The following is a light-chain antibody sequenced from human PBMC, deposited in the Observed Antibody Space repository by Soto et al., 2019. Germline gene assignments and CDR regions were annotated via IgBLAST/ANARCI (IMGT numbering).Light chain of an antibody. Sequence: IVMTQSPATLSVAPGGIVTFSCRASQGISKKVAWYQHKPGQAPRLLISAVSTGATGVPARFSGSGSGTAVTLTINSLQSEDCATYYCRQYHTWPVTFGGGTKVEIK. CDR2: AVS. CDR1: QGISKK. J-gene: IGKJ4*01. V-gene: IGKV3-15*01. CDR3: RQYHTWPVT.